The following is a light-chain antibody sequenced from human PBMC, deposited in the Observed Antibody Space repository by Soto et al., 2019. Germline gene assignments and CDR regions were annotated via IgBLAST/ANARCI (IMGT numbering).Light chain of an antibody. V-gene: IGLV2-14*03. CDR3: CSYADGSIYF. CDR1: SRDVGAYDY. Sequence: VLTQPASVSGSPGQSITISCTGTSRDVGAYDYVSWYLQYPDKAPQLLIYYVDHRPSGVSSRFSGSKSGNTASLTISGLQAEDEGDYYCCSYADGSIYFFGTGTKSP. J-gene: IGLJ1*01. CDR2: YVD.